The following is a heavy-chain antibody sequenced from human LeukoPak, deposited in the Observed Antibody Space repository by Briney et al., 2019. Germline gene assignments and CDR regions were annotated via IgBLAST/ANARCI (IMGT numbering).Heavy chain of an antibody. D-gene: IGHD3-16*02. Sequence: ASVKVSCKASGYTFTSYGISWVRQAPGQGLEWMGWISAYNGNTNYAQKIQGRVTMTTDTSTSTAYMELRSLRSDDTAVYYCARDWGTGGTYYDYVWGSYRYYFDYWGQGTLVTVSS. CDR3: ARDWGTGGTYYDYVWGSYRYYFDY. J-gene: IGHJ4*02. CDR1: GYTFTSYG. V-gene: IGHV1-18*01. CDR2: ISAYNGNT.